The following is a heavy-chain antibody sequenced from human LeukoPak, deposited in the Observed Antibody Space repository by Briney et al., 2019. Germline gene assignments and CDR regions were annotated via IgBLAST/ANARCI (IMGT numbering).Heavy chain of an antibody. Sequence: ASVKVSCKASGYTFTGYYMHWVRQAPGQGLEWMGWINPNSGGTNYAQKFQGRVTMTRDTSISTAYMEPSRLRSDDTAVYYCARVPYYYDSSGYYSNDYWGQGTLVTVSS. CDR2: INPNSGGT. J-gene: IGHJ4*02. CDR3: ARVPYYYDSSGYYSNDY. V-gene: IGHV1-2*02. D-gene: IGHD3-22*01. CDR1: GYTFTGYY.